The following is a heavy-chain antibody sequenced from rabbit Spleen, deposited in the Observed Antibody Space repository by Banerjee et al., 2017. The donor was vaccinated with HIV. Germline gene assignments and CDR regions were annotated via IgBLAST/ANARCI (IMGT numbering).Heavy chain of an antibody. V-gene: IGHV1S40*01. CDR2: INIVTGKA. CDR3: ARDLVAVIGWNFNF. J-gene: IGHJ4*01. D-gene: IGHD1-1*01. Sequence: EESGGGLVKPGASLTLTCTASGVSFSFNSYMCWVRQAPGKGLEWIACINIVTGKAVYASWAKGQFIMSRTSSTTVTLQMTSLTAADTATYFCARDLVAVIGWNFNFWGPGTLVTVS. CDR1: GVSFSFNSY.